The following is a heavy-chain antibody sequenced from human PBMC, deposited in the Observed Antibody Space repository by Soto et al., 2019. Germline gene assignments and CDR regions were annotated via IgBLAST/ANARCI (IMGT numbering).Heavy chain of an antibody. CDR1: GGSFSGYY. CDR2: INHSGST. D-gene: IGHD3-22*01. J-gene: IGHJ4*02. Sequence: QVQLQQWGAGLLKPSETLSLTCAVYGGSFSGYYWSWIRQPPGKGLEWIGEINHSGSTNYNPSIKNGVTISVDTSKNQFSLKLSSVTAADTAVYYCAREGGDYYYDSSGYLDYWGQGTLVTVSS. CDR3: AREGGDYYYDSSGYLDY. V-gene: IGHV4-34*01.